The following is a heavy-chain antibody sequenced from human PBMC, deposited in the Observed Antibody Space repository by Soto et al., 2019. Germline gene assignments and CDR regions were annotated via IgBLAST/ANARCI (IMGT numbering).Heavy chain of an antibody. Sequence: QVQLVESGGGVVQPGRSLRLSCAASGFTFSSYPMHWVRQAPGKGLEWVAVISYDGRHKYYTDSVKGRFTISRDDSKNAVYLQMTSLSAEDTAVYFCAKGEHWEQLLYWRQGTLVTVS. CDR3: AKGEHWEQLLY. CDR1: GFTFSSYP. D-gene: IGHD1-26*01. CDR2: ISYDGRHK. J-gene: IGHJ4*02. V-gene: IGHV3-30*04.